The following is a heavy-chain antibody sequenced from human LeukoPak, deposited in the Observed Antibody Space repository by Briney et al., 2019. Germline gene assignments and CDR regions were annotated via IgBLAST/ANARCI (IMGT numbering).Heavy chain of an antibody. D-gene: IGHD5-18*01. CDR2: ISGSGVST. V-gene: IGHV3-23*01. CDR3: ASSLGYSYEI. CDR1: GLTFSTYA. Sequence: GGSLRLSCAASGLTFSTYAMSWVRQAPGKGLERVSAISGSGVSTFYADSVKGRSTISRDNSKNTLYLQMSSLRAEDTAVYYCASSLGYSYEIWGQGTLVTVSS. J-gene: IGHJ4*02.